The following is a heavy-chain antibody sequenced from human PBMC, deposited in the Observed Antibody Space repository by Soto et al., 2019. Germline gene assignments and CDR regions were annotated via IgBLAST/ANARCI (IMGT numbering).Heavy chain of an antibody. Sequence: QVQLQESGPGLVKPSETLSLTCTVSGGSISSYYWSWIRQPPGKGLEWIGYIYYSGSTKYNPSLKSRVTISGDTSKNQVSRKLSSVTAADTAVYYCARRYGSAFDIWGQGTMVTVSS. V-gene: IGHV4-59*08. D-gene: IGHD3-10*01. J-gene: IGHJ3*02. CDR1: GGSISSYY. CDR3: ARRYGSAFDI. CDR2: IYYSGST.